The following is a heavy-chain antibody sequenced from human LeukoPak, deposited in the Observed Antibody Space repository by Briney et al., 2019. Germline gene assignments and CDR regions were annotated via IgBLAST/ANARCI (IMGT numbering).Heavy chain of an antibody. CDR3: ARDPSSWYYYYMDV. CDR1: GITFSSYG. J-gene: IGHJ6*03. CDR2: ISSTGGTT. V-gene: IGHV3-48*01. Sequence: GGTLRLSCAASGITFSSYGMSWVRQAPGKGLEWVSSISSTGGTTYYADSVKGRFTISRDNAKNSLYLQMNSLRAEDTAVYYCARDPSSWYYYYMDVWGKGTTVTVSS. D-gene: IGHD6-13*01.